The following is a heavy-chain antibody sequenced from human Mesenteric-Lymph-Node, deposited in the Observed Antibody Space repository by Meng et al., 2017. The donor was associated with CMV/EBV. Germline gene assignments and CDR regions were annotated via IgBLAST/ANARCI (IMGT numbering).Heavy chain of an antibody. Sequence: QLQLQESGPGLVKPSETLSLPCTVSGGSISSSSYYWGWFRQPPGKGLEWIGSIYYSGSTYYNPSLKSRVTISADTSKNQFSLKLSSVTAADTAVYYCARPHYYGSGSSPWFDPWGQGTLVTVSS. CDR2: IYYSGST. CDR3: ARPHYYGSGSSPWFDP. CDR1: GGSISSSSYY. V-gene: IGHV4-39*01. D-gene: IGHD3-10*01. J-gene: IGHJ5*02.